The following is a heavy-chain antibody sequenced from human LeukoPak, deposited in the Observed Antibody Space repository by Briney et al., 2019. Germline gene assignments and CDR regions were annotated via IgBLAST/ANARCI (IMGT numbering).Heavy chain of an antibody. CDR3: ARGAAAGTTDY. Sequence: GGSLRLSCAASGFTFSSYDMHWVRQATGKGLEWVSAIGTAGDTYYPGSVKGRFTISRENAKNSLYLQMNSLRAGDTAVYYCARGAAAGTTDYWGQGTLVTVFS. V-gene: IGHV3-13*01. J-gene: IGHJ4*02. CDR2: IGTAGDT. D-gene: IGHD6-13*01. CDR1: GFTFSSYD.